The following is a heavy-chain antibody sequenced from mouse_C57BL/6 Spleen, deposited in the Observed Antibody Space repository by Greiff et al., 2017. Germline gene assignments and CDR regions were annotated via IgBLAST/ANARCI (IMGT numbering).Heavy chain of an antibody. CDR3: ARGFITTGNY. V-gene: IGHV1-22*01. CDR1: GYTFTDYN. J-gene: IGHJ2*01. Sequence: VQLQQSGPELVKPGASVKMSCKASGYTFTDYNMHWVKQSPGKGLEWIGYINPNNGGTSYNQKFKGKATLTVNKSSSTAYMELRSLTSEDSAVYYCARGFITTGNYWGQGTTLTVSS. D-gene: IGHD1-1*01. CDR2: INPNNGGT.